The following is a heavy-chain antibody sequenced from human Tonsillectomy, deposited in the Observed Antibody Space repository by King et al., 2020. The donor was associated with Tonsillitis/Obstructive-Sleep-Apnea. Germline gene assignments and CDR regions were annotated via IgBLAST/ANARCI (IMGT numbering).Heavy chain of an antibody. CDR2: IYYSGST. J-gene: IGHJ5*02. CDR3: AREGRIAARPGFHWFDP. V-gene: IGHV4-61*01. Sequence: VQLQESGPGLVKPSETLSLTCTVSGGSVSSGSYYWRWIRPPPGKGLEWIGYIYYSGSTNYNPSLKSRVTISVDTSKNQFSLKLSSVTAADTAVYYCAREGRIAARPGFHWFDPWGQGTLVTVSS. D-gene: IGHD6-6*01. CDR1: GGSVSSGSYY.